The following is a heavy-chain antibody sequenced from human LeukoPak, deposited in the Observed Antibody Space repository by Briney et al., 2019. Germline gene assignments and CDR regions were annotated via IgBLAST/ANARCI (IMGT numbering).Heavy chain of an antibody. J-gene: IGHJ4*02. CDR2: ISSSSSTI. CDR1: GFTFSSYS. Sequence: GGSLRLSCAASGFTFSSYSMNWVRQAPGKGLEWVSYISSSSSTIYYADSVKGRFTIPRDNAKNSLYLQMNSLRAEDTAVYYCARERRGGAIPEDYFDYWGQGTLVTVSS. V-gene: IGHV3-48*04. D-gene: IGHD3-16*02. CDR3: ARERRGGAIPEDYFDY.